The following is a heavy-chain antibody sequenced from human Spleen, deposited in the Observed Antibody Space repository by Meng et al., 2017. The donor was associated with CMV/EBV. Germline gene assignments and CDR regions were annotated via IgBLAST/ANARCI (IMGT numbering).Heavy chain of an antibody. V-gene: IGHV3-30-3*01. CDR1: GFTFSSYA. D-gene: IGHD3-16*01. CDR2: ISYDGSNK. Sequence: QVQLWESGGGVVQPGRSLRPSCAASGFTFSSYAMHWVRQAPGKGLEWVAVISYDGSNKYYADSVKGRFTISRDNSKNTLYLQMNSLRAEDTAVYYCARDSGGHYFDYWGQGTLVTVAS. CDR3: ARDSGGHYFDY. J-gene: IGHJ4*02.